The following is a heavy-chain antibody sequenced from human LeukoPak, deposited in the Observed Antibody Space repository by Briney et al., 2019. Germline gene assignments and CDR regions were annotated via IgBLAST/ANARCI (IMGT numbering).Heavy chain of an antibody. Sequence: VASVKVSCKVSGYTLTELSMHWVRQAPGKGLEWMGGFDPEDGETIYAQKFQGRVTMTEDTSTDTAYMELSSLRSEDTAVYYCATVGWEGATVGDWGQETLVTVSS. J-gene: IGHJ4*02. D-gene: IGHD1-26*01. CDR3: ATVGWEGATVGD. V-gene: IGHV1-24*01. CDR1: GYTLTELS. CDR2: FDPEDGET.